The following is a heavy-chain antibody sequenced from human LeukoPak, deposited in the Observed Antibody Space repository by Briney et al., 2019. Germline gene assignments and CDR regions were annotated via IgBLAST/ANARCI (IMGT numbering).Heavy chain of an antibody. V-gene: IGHV3-74*01. Sequence: GGSLRLSCAASGFTFSNYWMHWVRQVTGKGLVWVSRINSDGSSTNYADFVKGRFTISRDNAKNTLYLQMNSLRAEDTAVYYCAREVPWDGDFQHWGQGTPVTVSS. CDR3: AREVPWDGDFQH. CDR1: GFTFSNYW. CDR2: INSDGSST. J-gene: IGHJ1*01. D-gene: IGHD1-26*01.